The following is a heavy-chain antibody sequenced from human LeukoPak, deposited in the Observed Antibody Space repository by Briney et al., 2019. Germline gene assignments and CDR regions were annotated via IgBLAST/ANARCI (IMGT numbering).Heavy chain of an antibody. CDR3: ANAQNVDY. J-gene: IGHJ4*02. CDR2: ISGSGGST. CDR1: GFTFSTFA. Sequence: GGSLRLSCAASGFTFSTFAVSWVRQPPGKGLEWVSAISGSGGSTYYADSVKGRFTISRDNSKNTLYLQMNSLRAEDTAVYFCANAQNVDYWGQGTLVTVSS. V-gene: IGHV3-23*01.